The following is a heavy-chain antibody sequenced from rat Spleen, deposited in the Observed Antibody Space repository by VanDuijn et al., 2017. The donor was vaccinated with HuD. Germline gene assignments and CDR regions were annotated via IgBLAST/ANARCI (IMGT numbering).Heavy chain of an antibody. D-gene: IGHD4-3*01. Sequence: EVQLVESGGGLVQPGRSLKLSCAASGFIFSDYDMAWVRQAPTKGLEWVATIIFGGSSTYYRDSVKGRFTISRDNAKNTLYLQMDSLRSEDTATYYCARYAIRDYYYVMDAWGQGASVTVSS. V-gene: IGHV5-29*01. J-gene: IGHJ4*01. CDR2: IIFGGSST. CDR1: GFIFSDYD. CDR3: ARYAIRDYYYVMDA.